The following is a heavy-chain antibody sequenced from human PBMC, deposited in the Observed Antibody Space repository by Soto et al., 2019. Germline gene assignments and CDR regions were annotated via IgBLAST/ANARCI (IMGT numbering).Heavy chain of an antibody. V-gene: IGHV3-15*01. CDR2: IKSKTDGGTT. CDR1: GFTFSNAW. J-gene: IGHJ4*02. CDR3: TTGRGGYFDWLGAFDY. Sequence: GGSLRLSCAASGFTFSNAWVSWVRQAPGKGLEWVGRIKSKTDGGTTDYAAPVKGRFTISRDDSKNTLYLQMNSLKTEDTAVYYCTTGRGGYFDWLGAFDYWGQGTLVTVSS. D-gene: IGHD3-9*01.